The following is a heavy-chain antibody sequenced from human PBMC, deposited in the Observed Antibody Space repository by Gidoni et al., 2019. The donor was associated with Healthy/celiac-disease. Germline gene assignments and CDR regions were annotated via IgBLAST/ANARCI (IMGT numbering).Heavy chain of an antibody. CDR1: GGSISSSSYY. CDR2: IYYSGST. CDR3: ARHRDWNVDY. V-gene: IGHV4-39*01. Sequence: LQLQESGPGLVKPSETLSLTCTVSGGSISSSSYYWGWRRQPPGKGLEWIGSIYYSGSTYYNPSLKSRVTISVDTSKNQFSLKLSSVTAADTAVYYCARHRDWNVDYWGQGTLVTVSS. J-gene: IGHJ4*02. D-gene: IGHD1-1*01.